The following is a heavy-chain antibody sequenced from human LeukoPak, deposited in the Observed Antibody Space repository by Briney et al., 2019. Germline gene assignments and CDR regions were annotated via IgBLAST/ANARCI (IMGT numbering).Heavy chain of an antibody. Sequence: GGSLRLSCATSGFTVSSNYMSWVRQAPGKGLEWVSVIYDGGTTYYADSVKGRFLIFRDTSKNTVDLQMNSLRVEDTAVYYCAGRRSSGWYAYWGQGTLVTVSS. CDR3: AGRRSSGWYAY. CDR1: GFTVSSNY. D-gene: IGHD6-19*01. CDR2: IYDGGTT. J-gene: IGHJ4*02. V-gene: IGHV3-53*01.